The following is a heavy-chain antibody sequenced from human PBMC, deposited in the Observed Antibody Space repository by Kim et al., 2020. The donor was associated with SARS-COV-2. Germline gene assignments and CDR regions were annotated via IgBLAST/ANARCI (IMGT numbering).Heavy chain of an antibody. V-gene: IGHV3-48*02. CDR1: GFTFSSYS. J-gene: IGHJ6*02. Sequence: GGSLRLSCAASGFTFSSYSMNWVRQAPGKGLEWVSYISSSSSTIYYADSVKGRFTISRDNAKNSLYLQMNSLRDEDTAVYYCARDVTYYYDSSGYHVEDGMDVWGQGTTVTVSS. CDR3: ARDVTYYYDSSGYHVEDGMDV. CDR2: ISSSSSTI. D-gene: IGHD3-22*01.